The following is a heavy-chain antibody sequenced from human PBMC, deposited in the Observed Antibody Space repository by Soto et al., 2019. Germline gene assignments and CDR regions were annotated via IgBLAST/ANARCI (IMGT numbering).Heavy chain of an antibody. Sequence: GSLRLSCAASGFTFSSYSMNWVRQAPGKGLEWVSSISSSSSYIYYADSVKGRFTISRDNAKNSLYLQMNSLRAEDTAVYYCARDLVNCESSGRWLMGAFDIWGQGTMVTVSS. CDR1: GFTFSSYS. D-gene: IGHD3-22*01. CDR2: ISSSSSYI. J-gene: IGHJ3*02. CDR3: ARDLVNCESSGRWLMGAFDI. V-gene: IGHV3-21*01.